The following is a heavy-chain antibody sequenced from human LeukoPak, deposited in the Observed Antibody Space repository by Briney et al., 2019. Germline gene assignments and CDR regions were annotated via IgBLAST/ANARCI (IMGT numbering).Heavy chain of an antibody. J-gene: IGHJ4*02. CDR2: ISSSGSTI. D-gene: IGHD1-26*01. V-gene: IGHV3-11*04. CDR3: ARVEWELPDY. CDR1: GFTVSSKY. Sequence: GGSLRLSCAASGFTVSSKYMTWVRQAPGKGLEWVSYISSSGSTIYYADSVKGRFTISRDNAKNSLYLQMNSLRAEDTAVYYCARVEWELPDYWGQGTLVTVSS.